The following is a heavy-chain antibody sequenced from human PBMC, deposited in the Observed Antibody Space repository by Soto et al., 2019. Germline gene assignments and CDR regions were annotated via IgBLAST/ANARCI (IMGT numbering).Heavy chain of an antibody. CDR2: ISFGDGGT. D-gene: IGHD2-15*01. J-gene: IGHJ2*01. CDR1: GFTFSSYA. V-gene: IGHV3-23*01. CDR3: VKDDRILGRRYFDL. Sequence: LRLSCAASGFTFSSYAMTWVRQAPGKGLEWVSSISFGDGGTYYADSVKGRLTISRDNSKNTLFLQMNSLRVEDTAVYYCVKDDRILGRRYFDLWGRGTLVTVSS.